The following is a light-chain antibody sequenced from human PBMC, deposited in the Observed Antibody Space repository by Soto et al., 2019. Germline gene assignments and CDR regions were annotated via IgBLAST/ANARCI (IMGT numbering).Light chain of an antibody. CDR1: SSDVGGYNY. CDR3: TSYAGGNNV. V-gene: IGLV2-8*01. Sequence: QSALTQPPSASGSPGQSVTISCTGTSSDVGGYNYVSWYQQYPGKVPKLMVYEVNKRPSGVPDRFSGSKSGNTASLTVSGLQADDAPDYYCTSYAGGNNVFGTGTKLTVL. CDR2: EVN. J-gene: IGLJ1*01.